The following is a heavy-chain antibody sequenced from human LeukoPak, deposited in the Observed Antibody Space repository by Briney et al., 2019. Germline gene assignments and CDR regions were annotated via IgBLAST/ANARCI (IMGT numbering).Heavy chain of an antibody. V-gene: IGHV6-1*01. CDR3: TRRLTQYDCFDP. D-gene: IGHD2-2*01. J-gene: IGHJ5*02. CDR1: GDSVSSNSVT. Sequence: SQTLSLTCAISGDSVSSNSVTWNWIRQSPSRGLEWLGRTYYRSTWYNDYAVSVRGRITVNPDTSKNQFSLHLNSVTPEDTAVYYCTRRLTQYDCFDPWGQGILVTVSS. CDR2: TYYRSTWYN.